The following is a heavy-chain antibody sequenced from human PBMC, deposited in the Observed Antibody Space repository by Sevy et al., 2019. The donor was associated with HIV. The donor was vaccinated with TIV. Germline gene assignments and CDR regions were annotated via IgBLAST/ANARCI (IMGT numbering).Heavy chain of an antibody. D-gene: IGHD3-10*01. CDR3: ARLRGGYGNGWFYYYMDV. V-gene: IGHV4-39*01. CDR1: GGSIRRGDYF. Sequence: SETLSLTCSVTGGSIRRGDYFWGWIRQSPGQGLEWIGSITESGSTYYNPSLKSRVTMSVDTSKNQFSLKLSSVTAADTAVHYCARLRGGYGNGWFYYYMDVWGKGTTVTVSS. J-gene: IGHJ6*03. CDR2: ITESGST.